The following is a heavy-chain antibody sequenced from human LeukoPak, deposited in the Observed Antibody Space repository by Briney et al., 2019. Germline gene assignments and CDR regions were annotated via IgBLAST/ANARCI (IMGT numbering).Heavy chain of an antibody. D-gene: IGHD4-17*01. CDR2: LYSGGTT. Sequence: GGSLRLSCAASGFTVSSNYMSWVRQAPGKGLEWVSVLYSGGTTYYADSVKGRFTISRDNSKNTLYLQMNSLRAEDTAVYYCARETHDYGDSADAFDIWGQGTMVTVSS. J-gene: IGHJ3*02. V-gene: IGHV3-66*01. CDR1: GFTVSSNY. CDR3: ARETHDYGDSADAFDI.